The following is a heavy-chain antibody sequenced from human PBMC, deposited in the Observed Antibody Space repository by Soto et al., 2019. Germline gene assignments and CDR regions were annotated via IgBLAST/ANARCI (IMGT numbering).Heavy chain of an antibody. Sequence: QITLKESGPTLVNPTQTLTLTCIFSGFSLTTSEVGVAWIRQSPGKALEWLALMYWDGDKRYSPFLKSRLTHTKDTSNNQVVLTMTNMDPVDTGTYYCAHKGGRGAGMDVWGQGTTVTVSS. V-gene: IGHV2-5*02. J-gene: IGHJ6*02. CDR1: GFSLTTSEVG. CDR3: AHKGGRGAGMDV. CDR2: MYWDGDK. D-gene: IGHD2-15*01.